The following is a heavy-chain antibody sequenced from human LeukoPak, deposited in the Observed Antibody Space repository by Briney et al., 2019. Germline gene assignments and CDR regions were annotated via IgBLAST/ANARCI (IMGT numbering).Heavy chain of an antibody. CDR3: AKAQEDIVVVVAAYGNDY. CDR2: ISGSGGST. CDR1: GFTFSSYA. J-gene: IGHJ4*02. D-gene: IGHD2-15*01. V-gene: IGHV3-23*01. Sequence: GGSLRLSCAASGFTFSSYAMSWVRQAPGKGLEWVSAISGSGGSTYYADSVKGRFTISRDNSKNTLYLQMNSLRAEDTAVYYCAKAQEDIVVVVAAYGNDYWGQGTMVTVSS.